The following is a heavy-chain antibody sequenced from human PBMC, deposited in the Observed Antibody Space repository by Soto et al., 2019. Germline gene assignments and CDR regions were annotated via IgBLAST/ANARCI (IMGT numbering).Heavy chain of an antibody. Sequence: GGSLRLSCAASGFTISGYVMTWVRQAPGTGLEWVSGISVSGTVTYYADSVKGRFTISRDFSKNTLYLQMNSLRAEDTAVYYCAPYKWSDRGFEYWGQGTLVTVSS. CDR1: GFTISGYV. V-gene: IGHV3-23*01. J-gene: IGHJ4*02. CDR3: APYKWSDRGFEY. CDR2: ISVSGTVT. D-gene: IGHD1-20*01.